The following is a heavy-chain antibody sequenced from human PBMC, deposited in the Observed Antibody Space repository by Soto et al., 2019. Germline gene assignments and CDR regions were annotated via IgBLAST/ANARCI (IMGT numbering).Heavy chain of an antibody. CDR1: GYTFTSYD. Sequence: GASVKVSCKASGYTFTSYDINWVRQATGQGLEWMGRMNPNSGNTGYAQKFRGRVTLTRNTSIGTAYMELSSLRSEDTAMYYCARSIRIFGMVPWGQGTLVTVSS. CDR2: MNPNSGNT. D-gene: IGHD3-3*01. V-gene: IGHV1-8*01. CDR3: ARSIRIFGMVP. J-gene: IGHJ5*02.